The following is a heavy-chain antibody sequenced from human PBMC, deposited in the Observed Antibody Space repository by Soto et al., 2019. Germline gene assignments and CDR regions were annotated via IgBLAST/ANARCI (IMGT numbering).Heavy chain of an antibody. D-gene: IGHD1-26*01. CDR1: GFIFENFG. Sequence: GGSLRLSCAASGFIFENFGMSWVRQAPGKGLEWISSISGSGFKKYYADSVKGRFTISRDNPKSTVYLELNNLSAEDTAVYHCAKNQGVELVPLATVDWFDPWGQGSVVTVSS. J-gene: IGHJ5*02. CDR2: ISGSGFKK. V-gene: IGHV3-23*01. CDR3: AKNQGVELVPLATVDWFDP.